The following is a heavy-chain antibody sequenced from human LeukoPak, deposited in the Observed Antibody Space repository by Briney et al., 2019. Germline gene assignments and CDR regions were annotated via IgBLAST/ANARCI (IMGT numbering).Heavy chain of an antibody. CDR2: IYYSGST. Sequence: SETLSLTCTVSGGSISSYYWSWIRQPPGKRLEWVGYIYYSGSTKYNPSLKSRVTISVDTSKNQFSLKLSSVTAADTAVYYCAREGCSGGSCYLGPYYFDYWGQGTLVTVSS. D-gene: IGHD2-15*01. V-gene: IGHV4-59*13. CDR3: AREGCSGGSCYLGPYYFDY. CDR1: GGSISSYY. J-gene: IGHJ4*02.